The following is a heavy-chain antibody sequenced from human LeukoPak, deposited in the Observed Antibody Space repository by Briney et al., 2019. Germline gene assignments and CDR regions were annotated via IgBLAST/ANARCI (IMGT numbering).Heavy chain of an antibody. J-gene: IGHJ5*02. CDR1: GGSFSGYY. Sequence: SKTLSLTCAVYGGSFSGYYWSWIRQPPGKGLEWIGEINHTGSTNYNTSLKSRVTLSVDTSKNQFSLKLSSVTAADTAVYYCARRTPQPRPKLVVLVAGTRGNWFDPWGQGTLVTVSS. CDR3: ARRTPQPRPKLVVLVAGTRGNWFDP. CDR2: INHTGST. V-gene: IGHV4-34*01. D-gene: IGHD6-19*01.